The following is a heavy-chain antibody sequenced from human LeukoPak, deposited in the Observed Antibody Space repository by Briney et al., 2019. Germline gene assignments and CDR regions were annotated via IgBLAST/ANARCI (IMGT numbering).Heavy chain of an antibody. CDR1: GFTFDDYG. CDR2: INWNGGST. J-gene: IGHJ6*03. D-gene: IGHD5-12*01. V-gene: IGHV3-20*04. Sequence: GGSLRLSCAASGFTFDDYGMSWVRQAPGKGLEWVSGINWNGGSTGYADSVKGRFTISRDNAKNSLYLQMNSLRAEDTALYYCARDVSGRPYCYYYYMDVWGKGTTVTVSS. CDR3: ARDVSGRPYCYYYYMDV.